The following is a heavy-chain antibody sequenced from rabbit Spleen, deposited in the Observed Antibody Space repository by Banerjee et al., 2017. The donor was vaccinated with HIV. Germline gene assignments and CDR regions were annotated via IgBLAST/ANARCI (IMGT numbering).Heavy chain of an antibody. V-gene: IGHV1S7*01. CDR2: IYPVFGIT. CDR1: GFDFSSYY. CDR3: TRNANGGWDL. Sequence: QLKESGGGLVQPGGSLKLSCKASGFDFSSYYMSWVRQAPGKGLEWIGDIYPVFGITNYANWMKGRFTISSDNAQNTVELQMNSLTAADTATYFCTRNANGGWDLWGPGTLVTVS. D-gene: IGHD4-1*01. J-gene: IGHJ4*01.